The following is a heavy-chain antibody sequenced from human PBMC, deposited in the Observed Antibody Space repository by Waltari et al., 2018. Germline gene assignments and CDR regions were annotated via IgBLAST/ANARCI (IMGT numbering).Heavy chain of an antibody. Sequence: QVQLQESGPGLVKPSETLSLTCTVSGGSISSHYWTWIRKPPGKGLEWIGYIYYSGSTNYNPSLKSRVTISVDTSKNQFSLKLSSVTAADTAVYYCATAYYDFWSGYPDYWGQGTLVTVSS. CDR3: ATAYYDFWSGYPDY. D-gene: IGHD3-3*01. V-gene: IGHV4-59*11. J-gene: IGHJ4*02. CDR1: GGSISSHY. CDR2: IYYSGST.